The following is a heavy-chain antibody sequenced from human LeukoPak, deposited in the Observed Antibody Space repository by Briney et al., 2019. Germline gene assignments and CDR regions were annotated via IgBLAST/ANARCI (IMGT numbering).Heavy chain of an antibody. Sequence: ASVKVSCKASGGTFSSYAISWVRQAPGQGLEWMGIINPSGGFTSYAQKFQGRVTVTRDMSTSTVYMGLSNLRSEDTAVYYCARDQSGEWELLSGWWFDPWGQGTLVTVSS. CDR3: ARDQSGEWELLSGWWFDP. D-gene: IGHD1-26*01. CDR1: GGTFSSYA. V-gene: IGHV1-46*01. J-gene: IGHJ5*02. CDR2: INPSGGFT.